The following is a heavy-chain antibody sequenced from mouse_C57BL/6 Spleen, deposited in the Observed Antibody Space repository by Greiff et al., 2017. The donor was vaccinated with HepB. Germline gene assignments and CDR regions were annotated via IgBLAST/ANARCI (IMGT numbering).Heavy chain of an antibody. D-gene: IGHD2-4*01. Sequence: QVQLKQPGAELVRPGSSVKLSCKASGYTFTSYWMDWVKQRPGQGLEWIGNIYPSDSETHYNQKFKDKATLTVDKSSSTAYMQLSSLTSEDSAVYYCARSYDYDASFDYWGQGTTLTVSS. CDR2: IYPSDSET. J-gene: IGHJ2*01. CDR3: ARSYDYDASFDY. CDR1: GYTFTSYW. V-gene: IGHV1-61*01.